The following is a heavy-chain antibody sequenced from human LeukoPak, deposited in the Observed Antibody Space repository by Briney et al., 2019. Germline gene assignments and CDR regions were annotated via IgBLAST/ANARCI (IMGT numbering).Heavy chain of an antibody. CDR3: AKISSSWYISDY. CDR1: GFTFSSYW. Sequence: QPGGSLRLSCAASGFTFSSYWMSWVREAAGKGLEWVANIKQDGSEKYYVDSVKGRFTISRDNAKNSLYLQMNSLRAEDTAVYYCAKISSSWYISDYWGQGTLVTVSS. D-gene: IGHD6-13*01. CDR2: IKQDGSEK. J-gene: IGHJ4*02. V-gene: IGHV3-7*01.